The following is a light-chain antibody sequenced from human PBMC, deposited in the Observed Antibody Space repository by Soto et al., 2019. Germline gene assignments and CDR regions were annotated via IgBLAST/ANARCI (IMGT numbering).Light chain of an antibody. J-gene: IGKJ2*01. CDR1: QTVYTN. CDR2: GAS. Sequence: DIVMTQSPATLSVSPGERATLSCRASQTVYTNLAWYQQKPGQAPRLLIYGASARAAGIPDRFSGSGSRTEFTLTISSLQSEDFAVYYCQHYNNWPFAFGQGTKVDIK. V-gene: IGKV3-15*01. CDR3: QHYNNWPFA.